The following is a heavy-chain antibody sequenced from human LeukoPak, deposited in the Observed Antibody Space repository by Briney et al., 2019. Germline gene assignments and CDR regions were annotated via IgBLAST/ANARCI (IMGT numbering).Heavy chain of an antibody. CDR2: INTNNGNP. D-gene: IGHD3-10*01. CDR3: ARVPRSKGNYDY. J-gene: IGHJ4*02. CDR1: GHTFTSYA. V-gene: IGHV7-4-1*02. Sequence: ASVKVSCKASGHTFTSYATNWLRQAPGQRLEWMGGINTNNGNPAYAQGFTGRFVFSLYTSVSTAYLQISSLKAEDTAVYYCARVPRSKGNYDYWGQGTLVTVSS.